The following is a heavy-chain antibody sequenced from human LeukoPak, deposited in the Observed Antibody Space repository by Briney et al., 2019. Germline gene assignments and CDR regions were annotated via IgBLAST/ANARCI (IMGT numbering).Heavy chain of an antibody. J-gene: IGHJ5*02. V-gene: IGHV3-48*03. CDR3: ARDGSEPHNWFDP. Sequence: GGSLRLSCAASGYTFSSHIMHWVRQAPGKGLEWVSFISSTGSKKVYADSVKGRFTISRDNAKNSLYLQMNSLRAEDTAVYYCARDGSEPHNWFDPWGQGTLVTVSS. CDR2: ISSTGSKK. D-gene: IGHD1-14*01. CDR1: GYTFSSHI.